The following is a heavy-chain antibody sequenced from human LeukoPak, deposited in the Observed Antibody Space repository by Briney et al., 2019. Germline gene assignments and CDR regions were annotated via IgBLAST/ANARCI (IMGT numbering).Heavy chain of an antibody. J-gene: IGHJ4*02. V-gene: IGHV1-2*02. CDR3: AREEVSVISDTCCSGLGY. Sequence: ASVKVSCKASGYTFTGFYMHWVRQAPGQGLEWMGWINPNSGGTNYAQKFQGRVTMTRDTSINTAYMELSSLRSDDTAVYYCAREEVSVISDTCCSGLGYWGQGTLDTVST. CDR2: INPNSGGT. D-gene: IGHD3-10*01. CDR1: GYTFTGFY.